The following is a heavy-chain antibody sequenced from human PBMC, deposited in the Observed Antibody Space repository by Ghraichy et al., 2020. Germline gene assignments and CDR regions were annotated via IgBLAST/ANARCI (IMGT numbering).Heavy chain of an antibody. CDR3: ARHGNYYGSGSISDY. D-gene: IGHD3-10*01. CDR1: GYSFTSYW. CDR2: IYPGDSDT. Sequence: GEALNISCKGSGYSFTSYWIGWVRQMPGKGLEWMGIIYPGDSDTRYSPSFQGQVTISADKSISTAYLQWSSLKASDTAMYYCARHGNYYGSGSISDYWGQGTLVTVSS. V-gene: IGHV5-51*01. J-gene: IGHJ4*02.